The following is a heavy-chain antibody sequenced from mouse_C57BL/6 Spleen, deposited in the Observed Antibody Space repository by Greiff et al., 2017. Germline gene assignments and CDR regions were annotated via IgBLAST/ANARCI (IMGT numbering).Heavy chain of an antibody. CDR2: IDPSDSYT. J-gene: IGHJ4*01. D-gene: IGHD1-1*01. V-gene: IGHV1-59*01. CDR1: GYTFISYW. Sequence: QVQLQQPGAELVRPGTSVKLSCKASGYTFISYWMHWVKQRPGQGLEWIGVIDPSDSYTNYNQKFKGKATLTVDTSSSTAYMQLSSLTSEDSAVYYCARSGPYYYGSRYYAMDYWGQGTSVTVSS. CDR3: ARSGPYYYGSRYYAMDY.